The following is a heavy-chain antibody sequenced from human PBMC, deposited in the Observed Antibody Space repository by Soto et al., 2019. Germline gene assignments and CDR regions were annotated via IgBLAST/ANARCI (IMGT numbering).Heavy chain of an antibody. Sequence: QVQLVQSGAEVKKPGSSVKVSCKACGGTFSSYAISWVRQAPGQGLEWMGGIIPIFGTANYAQKFQGRVTITADESTSTAYMELSSLRSEDTAVYYCARGYSSSWAYYFDYWGQGTLVTVSS. CDR2: IIPIFGTA. CDR1: GGTFSSYA. CDR3: ARGYSSSWAYYFDY. D-gene: IGHD6-13*01. J-gene: IGHJ4*02. V-gene: IGHV1-69*12.